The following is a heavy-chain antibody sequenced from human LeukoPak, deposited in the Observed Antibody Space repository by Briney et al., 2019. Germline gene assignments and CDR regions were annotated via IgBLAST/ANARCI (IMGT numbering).Heavy chain of an antibody. Sequence: PGGSLRLSCAASGFTFDGYGMSWVRQAPGQGLEWVSGINWNGGSTGYADSVKGRFTISRDNAKNSLYLQRNSLRAEDTALYYCARGGWFGELLFDYLGQGTLVTVSS. CDR1: GFTFDGYG. D-gene: IGHD3-10*01. CDR3: ARGGWFGELLFDY. V-gene: IGHV3-20*04. J-gene: IGHJ4*02. CDR2: INWNGGST.